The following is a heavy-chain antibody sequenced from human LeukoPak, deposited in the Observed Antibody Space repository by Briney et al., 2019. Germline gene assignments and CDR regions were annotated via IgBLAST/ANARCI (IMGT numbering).Heavy chain of an antibody. D-gene: IGHD1-26*01. CDR3: ARDKRKGIVGSTKSYFDY. CDR2: ISSSVTTV. Sequence: GGSLRLSCAASGFTFRDYYMAWIRQAPGKGLEWVSHISSSVTTVYYADSVRGRFTLSRDNAENSVSLQMNSLRAEDTAVYYCARDKRKGIVGSTKSYFDYWGQGTLVTVSS. J-gene: IGHJ4*02. CDR1: GFTFRDYY. V-gene: IGHV3-11*04.